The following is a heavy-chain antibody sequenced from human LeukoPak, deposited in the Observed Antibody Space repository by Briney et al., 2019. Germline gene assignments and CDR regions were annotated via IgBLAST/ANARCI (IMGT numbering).Heavy chain of an antibody. CDR3: AKDASIVVVVAATSFDY. Sequence: GGSLRLSCAASGFTFSSYAVSWVRQAPGKGLEWVSAISGSGGSTYYADSVKGRFTISRDNSKNTLYLQMNSLRAEDTAVYYCAKDASIVVVVAATSFDYWGQGTLVTVSS. CDR1: GFTFSSYA. J-gene: IGHJ4*02. D-gene: IGHD2-15*01. CDR2: ISGSGGST. V-gene: IGHV3-23*01.